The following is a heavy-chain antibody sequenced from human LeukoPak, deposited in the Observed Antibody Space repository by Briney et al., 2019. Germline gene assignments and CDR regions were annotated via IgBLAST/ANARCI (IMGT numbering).Heavy chain of an antibody. CDR3: ARGLTTVTTGDY. J-gene: IGHJ4*02. D-gene: IGHD4-17*01. V-gene: IGHV4-39*01. CDR1: GGSISSGTYY. Sequence: SETLSLTCTVSGGSISSGTYYRGWIRQPPGKGLEWIGNIYYSGNTYYNPSLKSRVTISVDTSKDQFSLKLSSVTAADTAVYYCARGLTTVTTGDYWGQGTLVTVSS. CDR2: IYYSGNT.